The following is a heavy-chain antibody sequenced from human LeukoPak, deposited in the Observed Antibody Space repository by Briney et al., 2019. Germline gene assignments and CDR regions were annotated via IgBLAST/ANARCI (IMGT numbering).Heavy chain of an antibody. CDR3: ARGPYYAAGSFDC. Sequence: GGSLRLSCAASGFSFSSNWMHWVRQAPGKGLVWVSRISIDGGDTVYADSVKGRFTVSRDNAKDTLYLQMNSLRVEDTAVYYCARGPYYAAGSFDCWGQGTLVTVSS. J-gene: IGHJ4*02. CDR1: GFSFSSNW. V-gene: IGHV3-74*01. CDR2: ISIDGGDT. D-gene: IGHD3-10*01.